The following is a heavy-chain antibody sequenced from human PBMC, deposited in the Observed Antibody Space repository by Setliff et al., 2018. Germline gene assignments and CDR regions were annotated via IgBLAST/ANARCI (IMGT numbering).Heavy chain of an antibody. D-gene: IGHD5-18*01. CDR2: ISSSSSYI. Sequence: PGGSLRLSCAASGFTFSSYSMNWVRQAPGKGLEWVSSISSSSSYIYYADSVKGRFTISRDNAKNSLYLQMNSLRAEDTAVYYCARVPRFTDTRNAFDIWGQGTMVTVSS. CDR1: GFTFSSYS. J-gene: IGHJ3*02. CDR3: ARVPRFTDTRNAFDI. V-gene: IGHV3-21*01.